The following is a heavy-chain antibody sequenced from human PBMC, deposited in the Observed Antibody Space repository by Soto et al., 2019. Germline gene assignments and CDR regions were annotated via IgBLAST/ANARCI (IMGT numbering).Heavy chain of an antibody. J-gene: IGHJ4*02. D-gene: IGHD6-13*01. CDR3: AKDMVSGIAAAGPPRAFDY. CDR1: GFTFSSYA. CDR2: ISGSGGST. V-gene: IGHV3-23*01. Sequence: GGSLRLSCAASGFTFSSYAMSWVRQAPGKGLEWVSAISGSGGSTYYADSVKGRFTISRDNSKNTLYLQMNSLRAEDTAVYYCAKDMVSGIAAAGPPRAFDYWGQGTLVTVSS.